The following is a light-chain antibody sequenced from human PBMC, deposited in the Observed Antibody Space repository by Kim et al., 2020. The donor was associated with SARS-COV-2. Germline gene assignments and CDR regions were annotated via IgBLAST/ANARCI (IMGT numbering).Light chain of an antibody. CDR1: SLRSYY. V-gene: IGLV3-19*01. CDR2: GRN. Sequence: SSELTQDHAVSVALGQTVRITCQGDSLRSYYATWYQQKPRQAPVLVIYGRNNRPSGIPDRFSGSTAGNTASLTISGAQAEDEADFYCQSRNSGGNVVFGGGTQLTVL. CDR3: QSRNSGGNVV. J-gene: IGLJ2*01.